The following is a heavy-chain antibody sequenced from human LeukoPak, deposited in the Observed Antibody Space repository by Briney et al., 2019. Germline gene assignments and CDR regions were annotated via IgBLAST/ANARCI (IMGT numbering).Heavy chain of an antibody. CDR2: ISYDGSNK. D-gene: IGHD2-15*01. V-gene: IGHV3-30*04. CDR3: ARAPYTYCSGGRCYFDY. J-gene: IGHJ4*02. Sequence: PGGSLRLSCAASGFTFSSYTMHWVRQAPGKGLEWVAVISYDGSNKYYAYSVKGRFTISRDNSKNPLYLQMNSLRAEDTAVYYCARAPYTYCSGGRCYFDYWGQGTLVTVSS. CDR1: GFTFSSYT.